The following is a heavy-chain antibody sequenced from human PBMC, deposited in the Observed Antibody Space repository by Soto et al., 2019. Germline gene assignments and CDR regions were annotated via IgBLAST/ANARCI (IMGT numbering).Heavy chain of an antibody. D-gene: IGHD1-7*01. CDR3: ARAFYGDAQELNWFDP. CDR1: GYTFTSYG. V-gene: IGHV1-18*01. CDR2: ISAYNGNT. J-gene: IGHJ5*02. Sequence: ASVKVSCKASGYTFTSYGISWVRQAPGQGLEWMGWISAYNGNTNYAQKLQGRVTMTTDTSTSTAYMELRSLRSDDTAVYYCARAFYGDAQELNWFDPWGQGTLVTVSS.